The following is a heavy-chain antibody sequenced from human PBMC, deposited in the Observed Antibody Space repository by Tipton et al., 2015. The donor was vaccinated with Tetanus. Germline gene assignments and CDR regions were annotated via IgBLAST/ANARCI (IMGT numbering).Heavy chain of an antibody. D-gene: IGHD5-12*01. CDR3: ARPGVGGYTGYYFDF. V-gene: IGHV4-61*08. J-gene: IGHJ4*02. Sequence: TLSLTCTVSGGSVRSGDYQWNWIRQPPGKGLEWLAYISYSGSTNSNYALKSRITISRDTSKNQISLKLTSVTAADTAVYYCARPGVGGYTGYYFDFWGQGTVVTVSS. CDR1: GGSVRSGDYQ. CDR2: ISYSGST.